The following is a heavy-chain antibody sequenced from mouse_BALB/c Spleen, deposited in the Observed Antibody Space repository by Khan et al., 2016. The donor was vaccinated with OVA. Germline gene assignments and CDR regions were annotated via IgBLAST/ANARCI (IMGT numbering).Heavy chain of an antibody. V-gene: IGHV3-2*02. J-gene: IGHJ4*01. CDR3: ARDGSRYNYAMDY. CDR1: GYSNNSDYG. CDR2: INYRGST. D-gene: IGHD2-3*01. Sequence: ESGPGLVKPSQSLSLTCTVNGYSNNSDYGWNWIRQVPGNKLEWMGYINYRGSTNYNPAPKSRISITRDTSKNQFFLQLNSVTTADTATYYCARDGSRYNYAMDYWGQGTSVTVSS.